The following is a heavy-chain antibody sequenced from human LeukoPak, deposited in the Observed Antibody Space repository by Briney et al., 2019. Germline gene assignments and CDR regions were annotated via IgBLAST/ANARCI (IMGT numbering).Heavy chain of an antibody. CDR3: ARARWDRARYFDY. CDR1: GYTFNGYY. Sequence: ASVKVSCKASGYTFNGYYKHWVRQAPGQGLEWMGWINPNSGGTNYAQKFQGRVTMTRDTSISTAYMELSRLRSDDTAVYYCARARWDRARYFDYWGQGTLVTVSS. D-gene: IGHD1-26*01. CDR2: INPNSGGT. V-gene: IGHV1-2*02. J-gene: IGHJ4*02.